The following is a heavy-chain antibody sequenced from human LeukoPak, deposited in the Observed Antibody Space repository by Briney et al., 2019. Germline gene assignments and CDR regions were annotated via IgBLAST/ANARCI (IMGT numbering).Heavy chain of an antibody. D-gene: IGHD3-22*01. V-gene: IGHV3-7*01. CDR3: ARLARGTMIVMVMGALDAFDI. Sequence: HTGGSLRLSCAASGCTFSSYWMSWVRQAPGKGLEWVANIKQDGSEKYYVDSVKGRFTISRDNAKNSLYLQMNSLRAEDTAVYYCARLARGTMIVMVMGALDAFDIWGQGTMVSVSS. CDR2: IKQDGSEK. CDR1: GCTFSSYW. J-gene: IGHJ3*02.